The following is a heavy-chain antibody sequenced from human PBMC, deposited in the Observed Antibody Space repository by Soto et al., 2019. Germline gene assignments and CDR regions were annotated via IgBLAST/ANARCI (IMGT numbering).Heavy chain of an antibody. V-gene: IGHV3-53*01. CDR1: GFTVSSNY. CDR3: ARDEYSSSGYGMDV. D-gene: IGHD6-6*01. Sequence: GGSLRLSCAASGFTVSSNYMSWVRQAPGKGLEWVSVIYSGGSTYYADSVKGRFTISRDNSKNTLYLQMNSLRAEDTAVYYCARDEYSSSGYGMDVWGQGTTVTVS. CDR2: IYSGGST. J-gene: IGHJ6*02.